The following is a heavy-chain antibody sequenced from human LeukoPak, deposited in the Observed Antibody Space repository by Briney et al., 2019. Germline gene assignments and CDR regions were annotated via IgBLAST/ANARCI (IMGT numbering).Heavy chain of an antibody. CDR2: IYDSGTT. Sequence: PSQTLSLTCTVSGGSISSGAYFWSWIRQHPGKGLEWIGFIYDSGTTYYNPSLKSRLTLSKDTSKNHFSLTLSSVTAADTAVYYCARAHGSGGDYFDYWGQGTLVTVSS. CDR1: GGSISSGAYF. CDR3: ARAHGSGGDYFDY. V-gene: IGHV4-31*03. D-gene: IGHD5-12*01. J-gene: IGHJ4*02.